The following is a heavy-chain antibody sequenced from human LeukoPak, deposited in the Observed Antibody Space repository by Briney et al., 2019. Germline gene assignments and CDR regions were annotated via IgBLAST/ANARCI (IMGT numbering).Heavy chain of an antibody. CDR2: IYYSGST. Sequence: PSETLSLTCTVSGGSISSSSYYWGWIRQPPGKGLEWIGSIYYSGSTYYNPSLKRRVTISVGTSKNQFSLKLSSVTAADTAVYHCASTLFELLRAFDIWGQGTMVTVSS. V-gene: IGHV4-39*01. CDR3: ASTLFELLRAFDI. CDR1: GGSISSSSYY. J-gene: IGHJ3*02. D-gene: IGHD1-26*01.